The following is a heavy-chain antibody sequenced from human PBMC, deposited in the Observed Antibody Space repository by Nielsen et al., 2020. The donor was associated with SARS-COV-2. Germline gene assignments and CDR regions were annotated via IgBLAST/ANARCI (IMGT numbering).Heavy chain of an antibody. V-gene: IGHV3-23*01. CDR3: ARDLELLTNYYALDY. D-gene: IGHD3-9*01. J-gene: IGHJ4*02. CDR1: GFTFERYA. CDR2: ISASGIST. Sequence: GESLKISCSASGFTFERYAFHWVRQAPGEGLEWVSTISASGISTYYADSVRGRCTISRDNAKNSLDLQMNSLRDEDTAVYYCARDLELLTNYYALDYWGQGTLVTVSS.